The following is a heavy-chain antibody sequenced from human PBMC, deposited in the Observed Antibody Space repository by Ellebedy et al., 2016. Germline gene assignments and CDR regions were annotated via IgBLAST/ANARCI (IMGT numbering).Heavy chain of an antibody. CDR3: ARRGDGYIPPEADAFDI. CDR2: IYPGDSDT. D-gene: IGHD5-24*01. CDR1: GYSFTNYW. J-gene: IGHJ3*02. Sequence: GESLKISXKGSGYSFTNYWIGWVRQMPGKGLEWMGIIYPGDSDTRYSPSFQGQVTISADKSISTAYLQWSSLKASGTAMYYCARRGDGYIPPEADAFDIWGQGTMVTVSS. V-gene: IGHV5-51*01.